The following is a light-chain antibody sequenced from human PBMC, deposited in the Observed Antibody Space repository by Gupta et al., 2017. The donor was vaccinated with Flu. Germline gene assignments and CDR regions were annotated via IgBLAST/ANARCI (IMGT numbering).Light chain of an antibody. CDR2: GAS. CDR3: QQYNKWPFIT. CDR1: QSVSSK. J-gene: IGKJ4*01. Sequence: EIVMTQSPAPLSVSPGERATLSCRASQSVSSKLVWYQQKPGQAPRLLIYGASTRATGIPARISGSGSGTEFTLTISSLQSEDFAVYYCQQYNKWPFITFGGGTKVELK. V-gene: IGKV3-15*01.